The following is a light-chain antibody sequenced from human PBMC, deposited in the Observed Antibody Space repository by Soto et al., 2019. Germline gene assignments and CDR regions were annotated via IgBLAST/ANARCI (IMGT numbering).Light chain of an antibody. CDR1: QSISNW. Sequence: MTQSPSSLSASVGDSVTITCRASQSISNWLAWYQQRPGQAPRLLIYDASTRATGIPPRFSGGGSGTEFTVTISSLQSEDFAIYYCQQYDIWPPYTFGQGTKVDIK. CDR3: QQYDIWPPYT. CDR2: DAS. J-gene: IGKJ2*01. V-gene: IGKV3-15*01.